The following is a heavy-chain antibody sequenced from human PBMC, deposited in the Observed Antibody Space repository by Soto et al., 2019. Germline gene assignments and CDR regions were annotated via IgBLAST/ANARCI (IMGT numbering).Heavy chain of an antibody. CDR3: GYFYDDTNYDY. CDR1: GLTFKDYP. V-gene: IGHV3-23*01. J-gene: IGHJ4*02. D-gene: IGHD2-8*01. Sequence: EVHLLESGGGLVQPGGSLRLSCAVSGLTFKDYPMSWVRQAPGKWLEWVSAIGAAGTTRYYADSVKGRFTISRDNSEGTLYLQMHSLRAEDTAVYYCGYFYDDTNYDYRGQGTLVRVSS. CDR2: IGAAGTTR.